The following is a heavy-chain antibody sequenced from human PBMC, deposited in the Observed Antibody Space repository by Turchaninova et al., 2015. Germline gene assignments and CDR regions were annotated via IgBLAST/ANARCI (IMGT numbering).Heavy chain of an antibody. V-gene: IGHV4-34*01. CDR3: ARVNSGAAAGTLDY. CDR1: GGSFSGYY. CDR2: INHIGST. J-gene: IGHJ4*02. Sequence: QAQLQQWGAGLLKPSETLSLTCAVYGGSFSGYYWSWIRQPPGKGLGWIGEINHIGSTNYNPSLKVRVTISVDTSKNQFSLKLSSVTAADTAVYYCARVNSGAAAGTLDYWGQGTLVTVSS. D-gene: IGHD6-13*01.